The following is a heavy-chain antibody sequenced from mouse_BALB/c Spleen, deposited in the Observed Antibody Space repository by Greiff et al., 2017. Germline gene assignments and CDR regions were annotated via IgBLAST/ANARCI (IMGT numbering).Heavy chain of an antibody. V-gene: IGHV3-2*02. J-gene: IGHJ3*01. D-gene: IGHD2-2*01. CDR1: GYSITSDYA. Sequence: VQLKESGPGLVKPSQSLSLTCTVTGYSITSDYAWNWIRQFPGNKLEWMGYISYSGSTSHNPSLKRRISITRDTSKNQFFLQLNSVTAEDTATYYCAREGYGKGFAYWGQGTLVTVSA. CDR2: ISYSGST. CDR3: AREGYGKGFAY.